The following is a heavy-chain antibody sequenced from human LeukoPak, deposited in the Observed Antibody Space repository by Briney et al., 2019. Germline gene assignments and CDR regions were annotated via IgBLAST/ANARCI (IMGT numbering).Heavy chain of an antibody. CDR3: ATNDGYNSYFDY. Sequence: TLGGSLRLSCAASGLIFSDYYMSWIRQAPGKGLEWISYIRSSGSSIYYADSVKGRFTISRDNAKNSLYLQMNSLRAEDTALYYCATNDGYNSYFDYWGQGTLVTVSS. CDR2: IRSSGSSI. J-gene: IGHJ4*02. CDR1: GLIFSDYY. D-gene: IGHD5-24*01. V-gene: IGHV3-11*01.